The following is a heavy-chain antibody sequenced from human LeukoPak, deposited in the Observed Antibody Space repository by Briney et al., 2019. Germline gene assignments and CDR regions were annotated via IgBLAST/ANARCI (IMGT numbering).Heavy chain of an antibody. J-gene: IGHJ4*02. D-gene: IGHD1-26*01. V-gene: IGHV3-15*01. CDR1: GINFSNAW. Sequence: GGSLRLSCVASGINFSNAWMTWVRQAPGEGLEWVGRIKSKIDGGTTDYAAPVKARFTISRDDSQKTLYLQMNSLETEDTGVYYRTSSGSSGAGDFDFWGQGTLVTVSS. CDR2: IKSKIDGGTT. CDR3: TSSGSSGAGDFDF.